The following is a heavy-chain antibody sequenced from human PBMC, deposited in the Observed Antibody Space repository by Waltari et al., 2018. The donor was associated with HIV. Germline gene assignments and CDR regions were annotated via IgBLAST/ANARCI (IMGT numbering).Heavy chain of an antibody. CDR2: INSDGSST. Sequence: VQLVESGGGSVQPGGSLRLSCAASGFTFSSYWMHSVPQAPGKGLVWVSRINSDGSSTSYADSVKGRFTISRDNAKNTVYLQMSSLRAEDTAVYYCARAGRDGKLPPDYWGQGTLVTVSS. CDR1: GFTFSSYW. CDR3: ARAGRDGKLPPDY. D-gene: IGHD1-26*01. V-gene: IGHV3-74*01. J-gene: IGHJ4*02.